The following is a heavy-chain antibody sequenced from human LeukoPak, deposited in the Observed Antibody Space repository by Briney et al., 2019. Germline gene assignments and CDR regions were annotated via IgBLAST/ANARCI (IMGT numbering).Heavy chain of an antibody. CDR3: ARTTSDMVRGVMSNWFDP. CDR2: IYHSGST. J-gene: IGHJ5*02. CDR1: GYSISSGYY. D-gene: IGHD3-10*01. Sequence: SETLSLTCAVSGYSISSGYYWGWIRQPPGQGLEWIGSIYHSGSTYYNPSLKSRVTLSVDTSKNQFSLNLSSVTAADTAVYYCARTTSDMVRGVMSNWFDPWGQGTLVTVSS. V-gene: IGHV4-38-2*01.